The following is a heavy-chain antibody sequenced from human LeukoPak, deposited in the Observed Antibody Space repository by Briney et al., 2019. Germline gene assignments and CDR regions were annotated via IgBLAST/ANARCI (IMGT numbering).Heavy chain of an antibody. Sequence: GGSLRLSCAASGFTFSSYGMHWVRQAPGKGLEWVAVISYDGSNKYYADSVKGRFTISRDNSKNTLYLQMNSLRAEGTAVYYCAKDYDVLRFLEWSIDYWGQGTLVTVSS. CDR3: AKDYDVLRFLEWSIDY. CDR1: GFTFSSYG. J-gene: IGHJ4*02. D-gene: IGHD3-3*01. V-gene: IGHV3-30*18. CDR2: ISYDGSNK.